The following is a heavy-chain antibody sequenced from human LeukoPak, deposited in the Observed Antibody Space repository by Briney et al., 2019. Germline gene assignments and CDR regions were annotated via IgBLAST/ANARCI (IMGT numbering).Heavy chain of an antibody. J-gene: IGHJ4*02. V-gene: IGHV1-46*02. CDR1: EYTLNNYF. CDR2: ISVWGGRA. CDR3: TRREQQVRKPFDH. Sequence: ASVKVSCKASEYTLNNYFMHWVRQAPGRGLEWLGLISVWGGRATYAQKFQNRVTMTTDTSTGTLSLELGSLTSEDTAIYYCTRREQQVRKPFDHWGQGNLVIVSS.